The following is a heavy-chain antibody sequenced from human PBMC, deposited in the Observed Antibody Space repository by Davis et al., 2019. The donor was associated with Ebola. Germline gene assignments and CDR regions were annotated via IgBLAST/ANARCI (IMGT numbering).Heavy chain of an antibody. CDR1: GGTFSSYA. CDR2: IIPILGIA. CDR3: ARDLAIGELLYYYYGMDV. D-gene: IGHD3-10*01. J-gene: IGHJ6*02. Sequence: AASVKVSCKASGGTFSSYAISWVRQAPGQGLEWMGRIIPILGIANYAQKFQGRVTITADKSTSTAYMELSSLRSEDTAVYYCARDLAIGELLYYYYGMDVWGQGTTVTVSS. V-gene: IGHV1-69*04.